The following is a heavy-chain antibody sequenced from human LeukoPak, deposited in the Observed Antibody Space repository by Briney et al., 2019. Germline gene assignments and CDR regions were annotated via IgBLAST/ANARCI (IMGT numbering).Heavy chain of an antibody. J-gene: IGHJ4*02. CDR3: AGPLLTYYSDSSACS. CDR1: GGSISSSSYY. D-gene: IGHD3-22*01. CDR2: IYYSGST. V-gene: IGHV4-39*01. Sequence: KTSETLSLTCTVSGGSISSSSYYWGWIRQPPGKGLEWIGIIYYSGSTSYNPSLKSRVTISIDTSKNQFSLKLSSVTAADTAVYYCAGPLLTYYSDSSACSWGQGTLVTVSS.